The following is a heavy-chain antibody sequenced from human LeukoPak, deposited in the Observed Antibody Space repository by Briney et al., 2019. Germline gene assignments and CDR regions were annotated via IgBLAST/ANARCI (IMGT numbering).Heavy chain of an antibody. CDR2: ISSSSSYI. J-gene: IGHJ3*02. D-gene: IGHD3-22*01. CDR3: ARDASRTYYYDSSGPPTI. CDR1: GFTFSSYS. V-gene: IGHV3-21*01. Sequence: GGSLRLSCAASGFTFSSYSRNWVRQAPGKGLEWVSSISSSSSYIYYADSVKGRFTISRDNAKNSLYLQMNSLRAEDTAVYYCARDASRTYYYDSSGPPTIWGQGTMVTVSS.